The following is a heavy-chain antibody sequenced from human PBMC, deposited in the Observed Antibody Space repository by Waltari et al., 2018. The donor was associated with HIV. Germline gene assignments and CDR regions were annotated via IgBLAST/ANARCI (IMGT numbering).Heavy chain of an antibody. Sequence: QIRLFQSDHVVRKPGASVTISCTTAGYPLLNHHVTWVRQSLGQRLDWMGGITRYTANSNYTRESQGRVTLTTDAAAATAYLELRDLRPDDTAMYFCTRGNIWGSYRYFDYWGPGTLVTVS. CDR2: ITRYTANS. CDR1: GYPLLNHH. CDR3: TRGNIWGSYRYFDY. J-gene: IGHJ4*02. V-gene: IGHV1-18*01. D-gene: IGHD3-16*02.